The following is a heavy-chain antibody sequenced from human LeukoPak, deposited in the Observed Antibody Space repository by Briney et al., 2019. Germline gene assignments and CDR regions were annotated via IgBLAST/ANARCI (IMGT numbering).Heavy chain of an antibody. CDR3: ARGYSSGWHIDY. J-gene: IGHJ4*02. CDR2: INAGNGNT. D-gene: IGHD6-19*01. V-gene: IGHV1-3*01. Sequence: GASVKVSCKASGYTFTSYAMHWVRQAPGQRLEWMGWINAGNGNTKYSQKFQGRVTITRDTSASTAYMELSSLRSEDTAVYYCARGYSSGWHIDYWGQGTLVTVSS. CDR1: GYTFTSYA.